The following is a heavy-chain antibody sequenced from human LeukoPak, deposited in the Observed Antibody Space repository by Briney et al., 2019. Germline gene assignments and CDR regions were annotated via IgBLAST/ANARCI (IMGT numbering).Heavy chain of an antibody. CDR1: GFTFSSYG. Sequence: GGSLRLSCAASGFTFSSYGMHWVRQAPGKGLEWVAVIWYDGSNKYYADSVKGRFTISRDNSKNTLYLQMNSLRAEDTAVYYCAKDPPPTYDSSGYAPYYYYGMDVWGQGTTVTVSS. D-gene: IGHD3-22*01. J-gene: IGHJ6*02. CDR3: AKDPPPTYDSSGYAPYYYYGMDV. CDR2: IWYDGSNK. V-gene: IGHV3-33*06.